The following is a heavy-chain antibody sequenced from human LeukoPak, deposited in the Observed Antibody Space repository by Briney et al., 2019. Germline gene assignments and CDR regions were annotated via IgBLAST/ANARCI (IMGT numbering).Heavy chain of an antibody. CDR1: GFTFSSNW. J-gene: IGHJ4*02. CDR3: VAPDKQ. D-gene: IGHD1/OR15-1a*01. Sequence: PGGSLRLSCATSGFTFSSNWMHWVRQAPGKGLVWVSLINSDGSNTNYADSVKGRFTISRDNAKNTLSLQMNSPRAEDTAVYYCVAPDKQWGQGTLVTVSS. CDR2: INSDGSNT. V-gene: IGHV3-74*01.